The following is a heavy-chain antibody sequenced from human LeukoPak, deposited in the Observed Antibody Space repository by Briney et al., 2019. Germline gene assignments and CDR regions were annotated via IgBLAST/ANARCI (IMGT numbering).Heavy chain of an antibody. V-gene: IGHV1-18*01. J-gene: IGHJ4*02. D-gene: IGHD3-9*01. CDR3: ARVHYDILTGYSYFDY. CDR1: GYTXTSYG. Sequence: GASVKVSCKASGYTXTSYGISGVRQAPGQGLEWMGWISAYNDNTNYAQKLQGRVTMTTDTSTSTAYMELRSLRSDDTAVYYCARVHYDILTGYSYFDYWGQGTLVTVSS. CDR2: ISAYNDNT.